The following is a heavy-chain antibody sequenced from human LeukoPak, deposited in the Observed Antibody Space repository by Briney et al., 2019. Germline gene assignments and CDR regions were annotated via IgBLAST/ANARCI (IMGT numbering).Heavy chain of an antibody. J-gene: IGHJ5*02. Sequence: SETLSLTCTVSGGSISRGGYYWSWLRQHPGKGLEWIGYIYYSGSTYYNPSLKSRVTRSVDTSKNQFSLKLSSVTAADTAAYYCARDYYGSGSYSVWFDPWGQGTLVTVSS. V-gene: IGHV4-31*03. D-gene: IGHD3-10*01. CDR3: ARDYYGSGSYSVWFDP. CDR2: IYYSGST. CDR1: GGSISRGGYY.